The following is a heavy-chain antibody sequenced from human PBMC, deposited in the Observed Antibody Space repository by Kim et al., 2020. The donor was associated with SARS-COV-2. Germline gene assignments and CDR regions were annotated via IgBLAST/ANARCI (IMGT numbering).Heavy chain of an antibody. V-gene: IGHV4-61*08. Sequence: SETLSLTCTVSGVSVTSGDYFWSWIRQPPGKGLEWLGYVSDSGFSNYNPSLKSRVAISVDTSKNHFSLSLSSVTAADTAVYFCAGRGLRVASDWGQGILVTVSS. J-gene: IGHJ4*02. CDR2: VSDSGFS. CDR1: GVSVTSGDYF. D-gene: IGHD3-10*01. CDR3: AGRGLRVASD.